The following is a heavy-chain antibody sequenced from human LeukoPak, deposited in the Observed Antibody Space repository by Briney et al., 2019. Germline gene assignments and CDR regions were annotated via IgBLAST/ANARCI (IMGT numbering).Heavy chain of an antibody. CDR1: GFTFSTYS. Sequence: GGSLRLSCAASGFTFSTYSMNWVRQAPGKGLEWVSSIDRSSYIYYADSVKGRFTISRDNSKNTLYLQMNSLRAEDTAVYYCASCPRSGASYYSMDVWGQGPTVTVSS. D-gene: IGHD2-15*01. V-gene: IGHV3-21*01. CDR2: IDRSSYI. CDR3: ASCPRSGASYYSMDV. J-gene: IGHJ6*02.